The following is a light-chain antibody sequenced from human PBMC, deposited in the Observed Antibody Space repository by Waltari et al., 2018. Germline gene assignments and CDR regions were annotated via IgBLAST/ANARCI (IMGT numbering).Light chain of an antibody. Sequence: EIVMTQSPATLSVSPGERATLSCRASQSISSNLAWYQQKSGQAPRLPIDGESTRATGIPARFSGSGSGTEFTLTISSLQSGDFAVYYCQHYNNWPPGRTFGQGTKVEIK. CDR2: GES. V-gene: IGKV3-15*01. CDR1: QSISSN. CDR3: QHYNNWPPGRT. J-gene: IGKJ1*01.